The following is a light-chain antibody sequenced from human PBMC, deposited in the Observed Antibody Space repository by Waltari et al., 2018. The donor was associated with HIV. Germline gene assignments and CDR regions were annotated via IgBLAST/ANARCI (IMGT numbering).Light chain of an antibody. CDR3: QVWDSTSDHVL. V-gene: IGLV3-21*04. CDR1: NIERKS. J-gene: IGLJ2*01. CDR2: YDN. Sequence: VLTPPPSVSVAPGKTATISCGGNNIERKSVHWYQQKPGQAPVFVIYYDNDRPSGIPERFSGSNSGDTATLTIRRVGDGDEADYYCQVWDSTSDHVLFGGGTKLTVL.